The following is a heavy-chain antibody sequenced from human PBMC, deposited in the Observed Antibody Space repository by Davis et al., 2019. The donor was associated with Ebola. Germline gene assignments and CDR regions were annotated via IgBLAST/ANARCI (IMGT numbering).Heavy chain of an antibody. J-gene: IGHJ4*02. CDR2: ISGSGGST. Sequence: PGGPLRLSCAASGFTFSTYAMSWVRQAPGKGLEWVSAISGSGGSTNYAGSVKGRFTISRDNSKNTLYLQMNSLRAEDTAVYYCASLTERTTVMVVTAKLFDYWGQGILVTVSS. D-gene: IGHD2-21*02. V-gene: IGHV3-23*01. CDR1: GFTFSTYA. CDR3: ASLTERTTVMVVTAKLFDY.